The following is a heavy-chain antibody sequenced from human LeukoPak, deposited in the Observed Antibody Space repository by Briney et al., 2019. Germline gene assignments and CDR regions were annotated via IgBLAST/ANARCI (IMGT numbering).Heavy chain of an antibody. CDR1: GFTFDNYG. CDR3: ARVRTTVTYYFDY. J-gene: IGHJ4*02. D-gene: IGHD4-17*01. Sequence: GGSLRLSCAASGFTFDNYGMTWVRQVPGKGLEWVANIKQDGSEKYYVDSVKGRFTISRDSAKNSLYLQMNSLRAEDTAVYYCARVRTTVTYYFDYWGQGTLVTVPS. V-gene: IGHV3-7*01. CDR2: IKQDGSEK.